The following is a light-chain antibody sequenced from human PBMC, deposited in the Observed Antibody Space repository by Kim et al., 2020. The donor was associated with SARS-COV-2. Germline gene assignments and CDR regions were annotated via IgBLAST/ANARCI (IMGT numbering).Light chain of an antibody. CDR2: QDS. J-gene: IGLJ2*01. Sequence: VSPSQTASITCSGDKLGDKYACWYQQKPGQSPVLVIYQDSKRPSGIPERFSGSNSGNTATLTISGTQAMDEADYYCQAWDSSHVVFGGGTQLTVL. CDR1: KLGDKY. CDR3: QAWDSSHVV. V-gene: IGLV3-1*01.